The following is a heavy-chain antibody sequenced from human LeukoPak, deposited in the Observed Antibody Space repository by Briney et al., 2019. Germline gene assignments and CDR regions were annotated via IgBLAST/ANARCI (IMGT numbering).Heavy chain of an antibody. Sequence: PSETLSLTCTVSGGSISSYYWSWIRQPPGKGLEWIACISYSGSTKYNPSLKSRVTISVDTSKNQLSLKLSSVTAADTAVYYCARGPGFDSSGYLNWFDPWGQGTLVTVSS. D-gene: IGHD3-22*01. V-gene: IGHV4-59*01. J-gene: IGHJ5*02. CDR2: ISYSGST. CDR1: GGSISSYY. CDR3: ARGPGFDSSGYLNWFDP.